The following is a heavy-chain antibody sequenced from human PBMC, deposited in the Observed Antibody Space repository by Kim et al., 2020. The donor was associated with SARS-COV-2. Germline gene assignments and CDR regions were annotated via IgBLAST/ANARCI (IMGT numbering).Heavy chain of an antibody. V-gene: IGHV3-74*01. J-gene: IGHJ6*02. CDR1: GFTFSSYW. D-gene: IGHD3-3*01. CDR3: ARDLGLRFWGGNYGMDV. Sequence: GGSLRLSCAASGFTFSSYWMHWVRQAPGKGLVWVSRINSDGSSTSYADSVKGRFTISRDNAKNTLYLQMNSLRAEDTAVYYCARDLGLRFWGGNYGMDVWGQGTTVTVSS. CDR2: INSDGSST.